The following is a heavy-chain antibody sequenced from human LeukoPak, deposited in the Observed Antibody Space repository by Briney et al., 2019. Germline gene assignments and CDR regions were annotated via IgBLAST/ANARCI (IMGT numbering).Heavy chain of an antibody. CDR3: ARPVTYDFWSGYPNWFDP. V-gene: IGHV4-39*01. Sequence: SEILSLTCPVSLGSISSRSYYWGWIRQPPGKGLEWIGSIYYSGSTYYNPPLKSRVTISVDTSKNQFSLKLSSVTAADTAVYYCARPVTYDFWSGYPNWFDPWGQGTLVTVSS. CDR2: IYYSGST. CDR1: LGSISSRSYY. D-gene: IGHD3-3*01. J-gene: IGHJ5*02.